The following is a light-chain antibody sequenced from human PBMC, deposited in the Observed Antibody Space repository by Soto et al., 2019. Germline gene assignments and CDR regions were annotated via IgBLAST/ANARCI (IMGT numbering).Light chain of an antibody. V-gene: IGLV3-21*04. CDR1: NVGRKT. J-gene: IGLJ1*01. CDR2: TDR. Sequence: SYELTQPPAVSVAPGETARITCGENNVGRKTVHWYRQKAGQAPVLVIYTDRDRPSGIPERFSGSNSGNTATLTISRVEDGDEAEYYCHVYNSSDHLYVFGSGTTLTVL. CDR3: HVYNSSDHLYV.